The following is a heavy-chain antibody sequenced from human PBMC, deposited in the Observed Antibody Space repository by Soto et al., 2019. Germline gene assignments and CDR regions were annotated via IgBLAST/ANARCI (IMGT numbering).Heavy chain of an antibody. CDR2: INPNSGGT. CDR3: VMDIVVVTAATGHYGMDV. D-gene: IGHD2-2*03. V-gene: IGHV1-2*02. Sequence: ASVKVSCKASGYTFTGYYMHWVRQAPGQGLEWMGWINPNSGGTNYAQKFQGRVTMTRDTSISTAYMELSRLRSDDTAVYYCVMDIVVVTAATGHYGMDVWGQGTTVTVSS. J-gene: IGHJ6*02. CDR1: GYTFTGYY.